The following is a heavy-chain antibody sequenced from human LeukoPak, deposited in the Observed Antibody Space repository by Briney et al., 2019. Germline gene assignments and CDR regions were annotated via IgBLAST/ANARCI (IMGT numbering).Heavy chain of an antibody. V-gene: IGHV1-2*02. CDR1: GYTFTIYG. CDR2: INPDSGGT. CDR3: AKALVDKYCSGGSCYFTYFDY. J-gene: IGHJ4*02. Sequence: ASVKVSCTASGYTFTIYGISWVRQAPGQGVERMGWINPDSGGTNYAQKFQGRVTMTRDTSISTAYMELSRLRSDDTAVYYCAKALVDKYCSGGSCYFTYFDYWGQGTLVTVSS. D-gene: IGHD2-15*01.